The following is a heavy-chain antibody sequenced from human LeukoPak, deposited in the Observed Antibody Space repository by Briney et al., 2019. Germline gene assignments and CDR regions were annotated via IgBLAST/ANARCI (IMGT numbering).Heavy chain of an antibody. D-gene: IGHD2-8*02. V-gene: IGHV4-61*01. CDR2: MHYSGST. J-gene: IGHJ4*02. Sequence: PSETLSLTCTVSGGSVRSGSYYWSWIRQPPGKGLEWIGYMHYSGSTSYNPSLKSRVAVSVDTSKNQFSLSLRSVTAADTAVYFCAALLGPWYIDDWGQGTLVTVSP. CDR1: GGSVRSGSYY. CDR3: AALLGPWYIDD.